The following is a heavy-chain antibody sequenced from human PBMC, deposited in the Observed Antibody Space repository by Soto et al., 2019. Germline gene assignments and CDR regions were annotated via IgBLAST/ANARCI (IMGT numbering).Heavy chain of an antibody. V-gene: IGHV1-18*01. CDR3: ARGAVGITGTTSYDY. CDR1: AYTLICYG. Sequence: GAAGKVSCHPSAYTLICYGICRVRLALGQALEWMGWISAYNGNTNYAQKRQGRVNMTTDTSTSTAYMELRSLRSDDTAVYYCARGAVGITGTTSYDYWGQGTLVTATS. CDR2: ISAYNGNT. J-gene: IGHJ4*02. D-gene: IGHD1-20*01.